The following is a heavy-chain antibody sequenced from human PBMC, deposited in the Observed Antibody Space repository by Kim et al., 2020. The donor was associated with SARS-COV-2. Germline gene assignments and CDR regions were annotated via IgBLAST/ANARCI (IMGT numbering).Heavy chain of an antibody. CDR3: ARRPRWGLAIARDWFDP. CDR2: IYYSGST. D-gene: IGHD1-26*01. V-gene: IGHV4-39*01. CDR1: GGSISSSSYY. J-gene: IGHJ5*02. Sequence: SETLSLTCTVSGGSISSSSYYWGWIRQPPGKGLEWIGSIYYSGSTYYNPSLKSRVTISVDTSKNQFSLKLSPVTAADTAVYYCARRPRWGLAIARDWFDPWGQGTLVTVSS.